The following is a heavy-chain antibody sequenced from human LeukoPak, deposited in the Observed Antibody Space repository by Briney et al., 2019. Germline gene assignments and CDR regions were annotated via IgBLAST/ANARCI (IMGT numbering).Heavy chain of an antibody. J-gene: IGHJ4*02. V-gene: IGHV3-15*01. CDR1: GFTFSNAW. CDR3: TTSRITLFGVAPVDY. Sequence: GGSLRLSCAASGFTFSNAWMSWVRQAPGKGLEWVGRIKSKTDGGTTGYAAPVKGRFTISRDDSKNTLYLQMNSLKTEDTAVYYCTTSRITLFGVAPVDYWGQGTLVTVSS. CDR2: IKSKTDGGTT. D-gene: IGHD3-3*01.